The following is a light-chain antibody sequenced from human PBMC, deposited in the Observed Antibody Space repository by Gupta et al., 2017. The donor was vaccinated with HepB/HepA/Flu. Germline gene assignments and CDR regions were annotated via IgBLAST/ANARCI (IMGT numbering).Light chain of an antibody. CDR1: QSIGTS. CDR2: YAS. Sequence: EIVLTQSPDFQSVTPKERVTITCRASQSIGTSLFWYQQKPDQTPKLLIKYASQSFSGVPSRFSGSGSGTDFTLTINSLEAEDAATYYCQQSSDFPWTFGQGTKVEIK. CDR3: QQSSDFPWT. V-gene: IGKV6-21*01. J-gene: IGKJ1*01.